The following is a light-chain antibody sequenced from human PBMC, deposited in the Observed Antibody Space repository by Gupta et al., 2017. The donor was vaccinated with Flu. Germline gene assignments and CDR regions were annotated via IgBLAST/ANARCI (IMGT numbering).Light chain of an antibody. CDR3: QHYGCSPPFT. Sequence: EIVLTQSPGTLSLSPRERVSLSCRASQSVGTNYLAWYQQKPGQAPRLLIYGTSSRATGIPDMFRGSGSGIDFTLIISRLEPEDSAVYYCQHYGCSPPFTFGQGTKLEI. V-gene: IGKV3-20*01. CDR2: GTS. J-gene: IGKJ2*01. CDR1: QSVGTNY.